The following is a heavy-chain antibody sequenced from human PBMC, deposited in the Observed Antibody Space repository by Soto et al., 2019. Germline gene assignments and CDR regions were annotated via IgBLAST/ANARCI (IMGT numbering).Heavy chain of an antibody. CDR3: ARDQAGLTIFGVVAPDVDV. CDR1: GFILSSYS. D-gene: IGHD3-3*01. J-gene: IGHJ6*04. CDR2: ITSSNSYI. V-gene: IGHV3-21*01. Sequence: GGSLRLSCAASGFILSSYSMNWVRQAPGKGLEWVSSITSSNSYIYYADSVKGRFTISRDNAKNSLYLQMDSLRAEDTAVYFCARDQAGLTIFGVVAPDVDVWGRGTTVTVSS.